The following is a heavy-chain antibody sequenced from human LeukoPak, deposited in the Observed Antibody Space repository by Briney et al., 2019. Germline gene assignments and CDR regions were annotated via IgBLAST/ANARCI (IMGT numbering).Heavy chain of an antibody. J-gene: IGHJ4*02. CDR3: ARPSSSRGSFDFDY. CDR2: IYPGDSDT. D-gene: IGHD1-26*01. CDR1: GYSFTSYW. V-gene: IGHV5-51*01. Sequence: AGESLKISCKGSGYSFTSYWIGWVRQMPGKGREWMGIIYPGDSDTRYSPSFQGQVTISADKSISTAYLQWSSLKASDTAMYYCARPSSSRGSFDFDYWGQGTLVTVSS.